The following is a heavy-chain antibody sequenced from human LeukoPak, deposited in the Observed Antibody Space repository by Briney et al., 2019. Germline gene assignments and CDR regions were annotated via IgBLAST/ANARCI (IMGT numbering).Heavy chain of an antibody. CDR3: ARNVRGGFDY. Sequence: SETLSLTCTVSGGSISNYYWSWIRLPPGKGLEWIGYIYYSGSTKYNPSLKSRVTISVDTSKNQFSLKLSSVTAADTAVYYCARNVRGGFDYWGQGTLVTVSS. D-gene: IGHD3-10*02. CDR2: IYYSGST. V-gene: IGHV4-59*08. J-gene: IGHJ4*02. CDR1: GGSISNYY.